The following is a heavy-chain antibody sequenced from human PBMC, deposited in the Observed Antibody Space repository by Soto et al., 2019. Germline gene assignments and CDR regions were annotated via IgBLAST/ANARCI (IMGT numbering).Heavy chain of an antibody. Sequence: EVQLVESGGGLVKPGGSLRLSCAASGFTFTKAWMTWVRQTPGKGLEWVGRIKSRADGGTADYAASVKDRFIISRDDSNDTLYLHMNRVKTDDTAVYYCTTASQWLPPYSWGQGALVTVSS. CDR2: IKSRADGGTA. V-gene: IGHV3-15*01. D-gene: IGHD6-19*01. J-gene: IGHJ4*02. CDR3: TTASQWLPPYS. CDR1: GFTFTKAW.